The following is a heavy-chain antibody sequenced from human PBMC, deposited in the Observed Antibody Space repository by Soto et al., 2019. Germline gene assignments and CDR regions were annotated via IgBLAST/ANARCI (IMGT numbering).Heavy chain of an antibody. J-gene: IGHJ4*02. CDR1: GFTFSNSW. V-gene: IGHV3-74*01. D-gene: IGHD2-2*01. CDR2: INADGTST. Sequence: LRLSCAASGFTFSNSWMHWVRQVSGKGLEWVSRINADGTSTSYADSVKGRFTISRDNAKNTLYLHVNSLRAEDTAVYYCVKVLARGVGVPRFYFDSWGQGALVTVSS. CDR3: VKVLARGVGVPRFYFDS.